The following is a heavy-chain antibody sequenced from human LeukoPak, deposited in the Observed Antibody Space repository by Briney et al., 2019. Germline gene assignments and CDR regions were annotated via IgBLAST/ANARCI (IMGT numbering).Heavy chain of an antibody. J-gene: IGHJ5*02. CDR1: GGSISSSSYY. V-gene: IGHV4-39*07. CDR2: IYYSGST. Sequence: SETLSLTCTVSGGSISSSSYYWGWIRQPPGKGLEWIGSIYYSGSTYYNPSLKSRVTISVNTSKNQFSLKLSSVTAADTAVYYCARGATVTTLWFDPWGQGTLVTVSS. D-gene: IGHD4-17*01. CDR3: ARGATVTTLWFDP.